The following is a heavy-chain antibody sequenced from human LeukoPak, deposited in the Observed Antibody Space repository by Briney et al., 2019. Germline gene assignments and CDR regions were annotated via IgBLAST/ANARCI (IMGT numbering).Heavy chain of an antibody. D-gene: IGHD3-10*01. CDR3: ARDTPNYYGSGTHHY. Sequence: GGSLRLSCAASGFTFRSYAMNWVRQAPGKALEWFSVIIGSGGTIYYADSVKGRFTVSRDNSKNTLSLEMNSLRAEDTALYYCARDTPNYYGSGTHHYWGQGTLVIVSS. J-gene: IGHJ4*02. CDR1: GFTFRSYA. V-gene: IGHV3-23*01. CDR2: IIGSGGTI.